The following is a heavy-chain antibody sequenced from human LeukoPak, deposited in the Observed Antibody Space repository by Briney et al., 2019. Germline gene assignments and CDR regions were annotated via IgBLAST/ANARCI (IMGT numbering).Heavy chain of an antibody. CDR2: ISAYNGNT. J-gene: IGHJ3*02. D-gene: IGHD3-22*01. Sequence: GASVKVYCKASGYTFTSCGISWVRQAPGQGLGWMGWISAYNGNTNYAQKLQGRVTMTTDTSTSTAYMELRSLRSDDTAVYYCARDLMGYDSSGYYTDAFDIWGQGTMVTVSS. V-gene: IGHV1-18*01. CDR1: GYTFTSCG. CDR3: ARDLMGYDSSGYYTDAFDI.